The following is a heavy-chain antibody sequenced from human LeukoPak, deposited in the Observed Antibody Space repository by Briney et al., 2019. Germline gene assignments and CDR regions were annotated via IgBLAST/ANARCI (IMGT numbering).Heavy chain of an antibody. CDR2: ISSRGDNT. V-gene: IGHV3-23*01. Sequence: GGALIRSCAASGVTGSSFAVSWGRQAPGRGLEWVSSISSRGDNTYDADSVKGRFTISRDNSKNSLYLQMDSLRAEDTAVYYCAKGPRPDLSVAHTVENWGQGTLVTVSS. D-gene: IGHD6-19*01. J-gene: IGHJ4*02. CDR3: AKGPRPDLSVAHTVEN. CDR1: GVTGSSFA.